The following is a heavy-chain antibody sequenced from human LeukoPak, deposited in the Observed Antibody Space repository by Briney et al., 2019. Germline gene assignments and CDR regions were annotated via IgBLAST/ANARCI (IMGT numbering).Heavy chain of an antibody. CDR1: GYTFTSYY. D-gene: IGHD3-22*01. J-gene: IGHJ4*02. Sequence: ASVKVSCKASGYTFTSYYMHWVRQAPGQGLEWMGIINPSGGSTSYAQKFQGRVTMTRDMSTSTVYMELSSLRSKDTAVYYCAGATYYYDSSGPFAIDYWGQGTLVTVSS. CDR3: AGATYYYDSSGPFAIDY. CDR2: INPSGGST. V-gene: IGHV1-46*01.